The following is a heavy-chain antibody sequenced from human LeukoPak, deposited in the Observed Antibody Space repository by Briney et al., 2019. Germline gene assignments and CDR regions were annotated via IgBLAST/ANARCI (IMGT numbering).Heavy chain of an antibody. D-gene: IGHD5-24*01. CDR3: ARNPRLEMATIPFDY. V-gene: IGHV4-34*01. Sequence: SETLSLTCAVYGGSFSGYYWSWIRQPPGKGLEWIGEINHSGSTNYNPSLKSRVTISVDKSKNQFSLKLSSVTAADTAVYYCARNPRLEMATIPFDYWGQGTLVTVSS. CDR2: INHSGST. CDR1: GGSFSGYY. J-gene: IGHJ4*02.